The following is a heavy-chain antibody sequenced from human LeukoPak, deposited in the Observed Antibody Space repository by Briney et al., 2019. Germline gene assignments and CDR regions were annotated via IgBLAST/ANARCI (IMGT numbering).Heavy chain of an antibody. V-gene: IGHV5-51*01. Sequence: PGESLKISCKGSGYSLTSYWIGWVRQMPGKGLEWMGIIYPGDSDTRYSPSFQGQVTISADKSISTAYLQWSSLKASDTAMYYCARNHYDSSGYYFRLGWFDPWGQGTLVTVSS. CDR2: IYPGDSDT. CDR1: GYSLTSYW. CDR3: ARNHYDSSGYYFRLGWFDP. D-gene: IGHD3-22*01. J-gene: IGHJ5*02.